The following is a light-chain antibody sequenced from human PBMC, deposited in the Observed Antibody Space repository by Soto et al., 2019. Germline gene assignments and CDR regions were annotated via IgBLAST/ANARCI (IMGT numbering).Light chain of an antibody. CDR1: QSIRDY. V-gene: IGKV1-39*01. Sequence: DIQMTQSPSYLSASVGDRVTIVCRASQSIRDYLNWYQRKPGMAXQLLIYAASNLQTGVPSRFSGSGCGTEFTLTIASLQPEDFVNYYCQQTFGIFPWTFGQGTKVDNK. J-gene: IGKJ1*01. CDR3: QQTFGIFPWT. CDR2: AAS.